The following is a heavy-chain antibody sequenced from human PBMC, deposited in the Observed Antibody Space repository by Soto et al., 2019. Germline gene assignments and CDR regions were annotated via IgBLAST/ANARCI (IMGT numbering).Heavy chain of an antibody. CDR3: VAGSPFEY. D-gene: IGHD1-26*01. Sequence: LRLSCADSGFIFGDAWLSWVRQAPGKGLEWVGRVKRKSDGETTDYAAPVTGRFTISRDDSKPTVYLQMNSLKIEDTGIYYCVAGSPFEYWGQGTLVTAPQ. V-gene: IGHV3-15*05. CDR1: GFIFGDAW. J-gene: IGHJ4*02. CDR2: VKRKSDGETT.